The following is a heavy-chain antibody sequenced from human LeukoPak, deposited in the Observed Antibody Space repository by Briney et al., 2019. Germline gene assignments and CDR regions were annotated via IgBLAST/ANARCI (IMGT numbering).Heavy chain of an antibody. CDR2: ISSSGSTI. CDR1: GFTFSDYY. Sequence: GGSLRLSCAASGFTFSDYYMSWIRQAPGKGLEWVSYISSSGSTIYYADSVKGRFTISRDNAKNSLYLQMNSLRAEDTAVYYCAPRIAAAANYYWGQGTLVTVSS. CDR3: APRIAAAANYY. D-gene: IGHD6-13*01. J-gene: IGHJ4*02. V-gene: IGHV3-11*04.